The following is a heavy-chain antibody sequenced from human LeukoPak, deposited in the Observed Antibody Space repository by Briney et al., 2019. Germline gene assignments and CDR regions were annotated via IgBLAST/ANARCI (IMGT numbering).Heavy chain of an antibody. V-gene: IGHV3-7*01. Sequence: GGSLRLSCEGFGLTFSRDWMSWVRQAPGRGLEWVANIKQDGGETYYGDSVKGRFTISRDNAKNSLYLQMNSLRAEDTAVYYCARPGYTAAYDLWGQGTMVTVSS. CDR2: IKQDGGET. CDR1: GLTFSRDW. J-gene: IGHJ3*01. D-gene: IGHD3-9*01. CDR3: ARPGYTAAYDL.